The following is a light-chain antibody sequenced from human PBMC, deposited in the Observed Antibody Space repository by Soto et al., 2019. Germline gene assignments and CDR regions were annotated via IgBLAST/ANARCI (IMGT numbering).Light chain of an antibody. J-gene: IGKJ4*01. CDR3: QQYKNWPPLT. Sequence: EIVMTQSPATLSVSPGERVTLSCRASQSVSSNLAWYQQKPGQAPRLLIYGAFTRATGIPARFSGRGSGTXXXXXXXXXQSEDXAXXYCQQYKNWPPLTFGGGTKVEIK. CDR2: GAF. V-gene: IGKV3-15*01. CDR1: QSVSSN.